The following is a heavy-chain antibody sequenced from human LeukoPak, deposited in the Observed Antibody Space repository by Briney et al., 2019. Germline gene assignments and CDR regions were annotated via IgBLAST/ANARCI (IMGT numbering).Heavy chain of an antibody. D-gene: IGHD3-16*01. Sequence: SQTLSLTCVISGDSVSSNIAAWTWIRQSPSRGLEWLGRTYYRSRWFYEYAVSVKGRITINLDTSKNQLSLEMNSVIPEDTAVYYCERDLFVAGGGNVFDIWGKGKMVTVSS. CDR1: GDSVSSNIAA. CDR2: TYYRSRWFY. CDR3: ERDLFVAGGGNVFDI. V-gene: IGHV6-1*01. J-gene: IGHJ3*02.